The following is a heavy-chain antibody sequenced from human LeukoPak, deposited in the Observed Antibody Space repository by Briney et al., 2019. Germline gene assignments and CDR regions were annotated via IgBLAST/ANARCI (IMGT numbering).Heavy chain of an antibody. CDR2: IYYSGST. Sequence: SETLSLTCTVSGGSISSSSYYWGWSRQPPGKGLGWIGSIYYSGSTYYIPSLKSRVTISLDTSKNQFSLSLSSVTAADTAVYYCARGNLVATLYFDYWGQGALVTVSS. CDR1: GGSISSSSYY. V-gene: IGHV4-39*07. D-gene: IGHD5-12*01. J-gene: IGHJ4*02. CDR3: ARGNLVATLYFDY.